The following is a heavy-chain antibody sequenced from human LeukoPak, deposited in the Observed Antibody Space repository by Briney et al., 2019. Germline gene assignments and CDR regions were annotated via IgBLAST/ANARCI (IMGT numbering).Heavy chain of an antibody. Sequence: GGSLRLSCAASGFTFSDYYMSWIRQAPGKGLEWVSYISSSGSTIYYADSVKGRFTISRDNAKNSLYLQMNSLRAEDTAVYYCARDRVVPAPARVYYGMDVWGQGTTVTVSS. D-gene: IGHD2-2*01. CDR2: ISSSGSTI. CDR1: GFTFSDYY. V-gene: IGHV3-11*01. CDR3: ARDRVVPAPARVYYGMDV. J-gene: IGHJ6*02.